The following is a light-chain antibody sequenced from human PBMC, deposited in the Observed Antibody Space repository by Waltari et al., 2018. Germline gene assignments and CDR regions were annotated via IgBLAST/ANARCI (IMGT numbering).Light chain of an antibody. CDR2: GAS. V-gene: IGKV3-20*01. CDR3: QQFGSSPLIT. J-gene: IGKJ5*01. CDR1: QSISSGK. Sequence: IVLTQSPGTLSLSPGERTTLSCRASQSISSGKLAWYQQKPGQAPRLLIYGASSRASGIPDKFRGSGSGTDFTLTISGLEPEDFAVYYCQQFGSSPLITFGQGTRLEIK.